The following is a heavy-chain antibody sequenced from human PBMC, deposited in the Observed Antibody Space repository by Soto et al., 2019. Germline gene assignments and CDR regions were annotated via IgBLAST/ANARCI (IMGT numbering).Heavy chain of an antibody. D-gene: IGHD3-10*01. CDR3: ARDFKESQYYYYCMDV. CDR2: ISSSSIYT. V-gene: IGHV3-21*06. Sequence: EVQLVESGGGLVKPGGSLRLSCVVSGFTFSSYSMNWVRQAPGKGLEWVSSISSSSIYTYYADSVKARFTISRDNAKNSVYLQMNSLRAEDTAVYYCARDFKESQYYYYCMDVWGKGTTVTVSS. CDR1: GFTFSSYS. J-gene: IGHJ6*03.